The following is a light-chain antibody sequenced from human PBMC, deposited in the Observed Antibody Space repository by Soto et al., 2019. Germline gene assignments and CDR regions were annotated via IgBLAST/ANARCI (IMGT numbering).Light chain of an antibody. CDR1: SSDVGSDYNY. CDR2: DVS. J-gene: IGLJ1*01. Sequence: QSVLTHPASVSGSPGQSIAISCTGTSSDVGSDYNYVSWYQQHPGKAPKLMVYDVSTRPSGVSNRFSGSKSGTTASLTISGLQAEDEADYYCCSYTSISTYVFGTGTKVTVL. CDR3: CSYTSISTYV. V-gene: IGLV2-14*03.